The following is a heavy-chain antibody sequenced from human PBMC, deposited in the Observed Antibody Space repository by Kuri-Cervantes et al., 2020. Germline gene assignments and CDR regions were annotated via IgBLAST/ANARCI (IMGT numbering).Heavy chain of an antibody. J-gene: IGHJ3*02. CDR1: GYTFTSYA. CDR2: SNAGNGNT. CDR3: ASSRRRGSGWSSAFDI. V-gene: IGHV1-3*02. Sequence: ASVKVSCKASGYTFTSYAMHWVRQAPGQRLEWMGWSNAGNGNTKYSQEFQGRVTITRDTSTSTAYMELRSLRSDDTAVYYCASSRRRGSGWSSAFDIWGQGTMVTVSS. D-gene: IGHD6-19*01.